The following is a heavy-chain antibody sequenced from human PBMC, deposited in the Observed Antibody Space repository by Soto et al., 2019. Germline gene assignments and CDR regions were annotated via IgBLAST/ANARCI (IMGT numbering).Heavy chain of an antibody. Sequence: EVQLLESGGALVQPGGSLRLSCAASGFTFSSYAMSWVRQAPGKGLECASTISGTGTITHYADSVKGRFTISSDNSFNMVYLQVNSLRAEDTACYYCGKWGRAEYYDTVCYLVSWGQGTVV. J-gene: IGHJ4*02. V-gene: IGHV3-23*01. CDR1: GFTFSSYA. CDR3: GKWGRAEYYDTVCYLVS. D-gene: IGHD3-22*01. CDR2: ISGTGTIT.